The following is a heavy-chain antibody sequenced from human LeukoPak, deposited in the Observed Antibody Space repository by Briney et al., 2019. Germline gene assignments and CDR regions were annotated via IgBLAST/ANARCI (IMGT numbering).Heavy chain of an antibody. D-gene: IGHD3-9*01. CDR3: ARLPYYDILTGFDY. CDR1: NGSISSDTYF. V-gene: IGHV4-61*02. J-gene: IGHJ4*02. Sequence: PSQTLSLTCTVSNGSISSDTYFWSWIRQPAGKGLEWIGRMSSSGISTYSPSLKSRVTISIDTSRNQFSLKLSSVTAADTAVYYCARLPYYDILTGFDYWGQGTLVTVSS. CDR2: MSSSGIS.